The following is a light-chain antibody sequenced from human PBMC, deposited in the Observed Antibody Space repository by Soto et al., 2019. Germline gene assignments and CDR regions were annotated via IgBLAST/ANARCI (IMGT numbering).Light chain of an antibody. CDR2: EVN. CDR1: RSDIGDSNF. J-gene: IGLJ1*01. CDR3: ASFRSGTILV. V-gene: IGLV2-14*01. Sequence: QSALAQPASVSGSPGQSVTISCTGPRSDIGDSNFISWYQHSPGKAPRLLTYEVNNRPSGVSKRFSGSKAGNTASLTTSGLLDDDEADYFCASFRSGTILVFGSGTKVTVL.